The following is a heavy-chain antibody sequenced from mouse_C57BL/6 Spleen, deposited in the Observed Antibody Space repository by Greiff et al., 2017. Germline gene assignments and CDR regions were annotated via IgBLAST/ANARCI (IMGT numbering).Heavy chain of an antibody. CDR2: ISYDGSN. CDR1: GYSITSGYY. CDR3: AGYYDYDVVFAY. J-gene: IGHJ3*01. V-gene: IGHV3-6*01. Sequence: EVQLQQSGPGLVKPSQSLSLTCSVTGYSITSGYYWNWIRQFPGNKLEWMGYISYDGSNNYNPSLKNRISITRDTSKNQFFLKLNSVTTEDTATYYCAGYYDYDVVFAYWGQGTLVTVSA. D-gene: IGHD2-4*01.